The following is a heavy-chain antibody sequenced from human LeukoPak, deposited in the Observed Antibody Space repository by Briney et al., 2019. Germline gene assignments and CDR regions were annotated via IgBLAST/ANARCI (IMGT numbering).Heavy chain of an antibody. CDR3: ARAVAGIVVVVAAKETDNWFDP. CDR2: INHSGGT. CDR1: GGSFSGYY. D-gene: IGHD2-15*01. V-gene: IGHV4-34*01. Sequence: SETLSLTCAVYGGSFSGYYWSWIRQPPGKGLGWIGEINHSGGTNYNPSLKSRVTISVDTSKNQFSLKLSSVTAADTAVYYCARAVAGIVVVVAAKETDNWFDPWGQGTLVTVSS. J-gene: IGHJ5*02.